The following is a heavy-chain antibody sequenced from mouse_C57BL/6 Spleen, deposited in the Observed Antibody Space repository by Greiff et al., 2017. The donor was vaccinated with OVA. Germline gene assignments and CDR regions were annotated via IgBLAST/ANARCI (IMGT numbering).Heavy chain of an antibody. Sequence: EVKLMESGGGLVQPGGSMKLSCVASGFTFSNYWMNWVRQSPEKGLEWVAQIRLKSDNYATHYAESVKGRFTISRDDSKSSVYLQMNNLRAEDTGIYYCTGASNYWYFDVWGTGTTVTVSS. CDR3: TGASNYWYFDV. CDR1: GFTFSNYW. CDR2: IRLKSDNYAT. V-gene: IGHV6-3*01. J-gene: IGHJ1*03. D-gene: IGHD2-5*01.